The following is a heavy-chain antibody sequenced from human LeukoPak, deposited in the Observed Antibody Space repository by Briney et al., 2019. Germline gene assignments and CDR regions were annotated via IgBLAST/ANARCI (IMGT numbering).Heavy chain of an antibody. CDR1: GFTFSSYW. D-gene: IGHD5-18*01. J-gene: IGHJ4*02. V-gene: IGHV3-7*01. CDR2: IKQDGSEK. Sequence: GGSLRLSCAASGFTFSSYWMSWVRQAPGKGLEWVANIKQDGSEKYYVDSVKGRFTISRDNAKNSLYLQMNSLRAEDTAVYYCARDAGYSYGYGFDYWGQGTLATVSS. CDR3: ARDAGYSYGYGFDY.